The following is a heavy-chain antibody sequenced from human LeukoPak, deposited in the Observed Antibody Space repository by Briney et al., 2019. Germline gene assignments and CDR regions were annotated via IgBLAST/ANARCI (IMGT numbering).Heavy chain of an antibody. V-gene: IGHV1-69*04. J-gene: IGHJ4*02. CDR2: IIPILGIA. CDR3: AREDWDSNYFDY. D-gene: IGHD4-11*01. CDR1: GGTFISYA. Sequence: ASVKVSCKASGGTFISYAISWVRQAPGQGLEWMGRIIPILGIANYAQKFQGRVTITADKSTSTAYMELSSLRSEDTAVYYCAREDWDSNYFDYWGQGTLVTVSS.